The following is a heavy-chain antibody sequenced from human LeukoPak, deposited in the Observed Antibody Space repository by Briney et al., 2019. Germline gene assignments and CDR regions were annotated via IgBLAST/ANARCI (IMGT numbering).Heavy chain of an antibody. CDR2: IYPGDSDT. CDR3: ARQRNSYGFFIDY. D-gene: IGHD5-18*01. J-gene: IGHJ4*02. V-gene: IGHV5-51*01. Sequence: GESLKLSCKGSGYSFTSYWIGWVRQMPGKGLEWMGIIYPGDSDTRYSPSFQGQVTISADKSISTAYLQWSSLKASDTAMYYCARQRNSYGFFIDYWGQGTLVTVSS. CDR1: GYSFTSYW.